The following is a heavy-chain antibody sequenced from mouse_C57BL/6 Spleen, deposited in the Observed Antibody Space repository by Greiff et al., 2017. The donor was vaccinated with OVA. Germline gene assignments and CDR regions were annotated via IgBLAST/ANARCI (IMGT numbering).Heavy chain of an antibody. CDR3: ARRGGNYAMDY. Sequence: QVQLQQPGAELVRPGSSVKLSCKASGYTFTSYWMHWVKQRPIQGLEWIGNIDPSDSETHYNQKFKDKATLTVDKSSRTAYMQLSSLTSEDSAVYYCARRGGNYAMDYWGQGTSVTVSS. CDR1: GYTFTSYW. V-gene: IGHV1-52*01. J-gene: IGHJ4*01. CDR2: IDPSDSET.